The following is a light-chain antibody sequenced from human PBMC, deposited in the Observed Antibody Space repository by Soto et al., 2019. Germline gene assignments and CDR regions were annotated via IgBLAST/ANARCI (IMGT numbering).Light chain of an antibody. Sequence: QSVLTQPPSVSGAPGQRVTISCTGSSSNIGAGYDVHWYQQLPGTAPKLLIYGNSNRPSRVPDRFSGSKSGTSASLAITGLQAEDEADYYCQSYDSSLSGWVFGGGTKVTFL. J-gene: IGLJ3*02. V-gene: IGLV1-40*01. CDR3: QSYDSSLSGWV. CDR1: SSNIGAGYD. CDR2: GNS.